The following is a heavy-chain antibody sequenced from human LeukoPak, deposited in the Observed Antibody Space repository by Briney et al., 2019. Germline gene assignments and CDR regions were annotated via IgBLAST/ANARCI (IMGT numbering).Heavy chain of an antibody. V-gene: IGHV4-59*01. D-gene: IGHD6-19*01. CDR3: ARGSSGWYFDY. CDR1: GGPISSYY. Sequence: PSETLSLTCTVSGGPISSYYWSWIRQPPGKGLEWIGYIYYSGSTNYNPSLKSRVTISVDTSKNQFSLKLSSVTAADTAVYYCARGSSGWYFDYWGQGTLVTVSS. CDR2: IYYSGST. J-gene: IGHJ4*02.